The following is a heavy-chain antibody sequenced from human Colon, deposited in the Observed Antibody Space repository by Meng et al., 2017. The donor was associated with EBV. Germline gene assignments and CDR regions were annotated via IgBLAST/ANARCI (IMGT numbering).Heavy chain of an antibody. Sequence: HAPPQESGPGLVNPSQTLSLTCTVSGGSVSSGGYYWTWIRQHPGKGLEWFGHIYYSGSTFYNPSLKRRVIISIDTSKNQFSLNLRSVTAADTAVYYCARVSSGWDYFDYWGQGTLVTVSS. J-gene: IGHJ4*02. D-gene: IGHD6-19*01. V-gene: IGHV4-31*03. CDR2: IYYSGST. CDR3: ARVSSGWDYFDY. CDR1: GGSVSSGGYY.